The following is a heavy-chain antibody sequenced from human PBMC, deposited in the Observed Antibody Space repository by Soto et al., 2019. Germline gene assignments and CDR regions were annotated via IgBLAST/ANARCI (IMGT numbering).Heavy chain of an antibody. CDR3: ARGDCVGGSCYSLAGSFYYYMDV. V-gene: IGHV3-74*01. CDR1: GFTFSNYW. J-gene: IGHJ6*03. D-gene: IGHD2-15*01. Sequence: EVKLVESGGGLVQPGGSLRLSCAASGFTFSNYWMYWVRQAPGQGLVWVSRINSDGSVSRYADSVKGRLTISRDNVKNTLYLQMNSLRVEDTAVYYGARGDCVGGSCYSLAGSFYYYMDVWGKGTPVTVFS. CDR2: INSDGSVS.